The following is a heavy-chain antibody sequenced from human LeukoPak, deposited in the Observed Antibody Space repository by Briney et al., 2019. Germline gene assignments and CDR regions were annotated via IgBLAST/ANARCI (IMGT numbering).Heavy chain of an antibody. CDR1: GGSISRYY. CDR2: IYSSGST. D-gene: IGHD5-18*01. V-gene: IGHV4-59*01. Sequence: SETLSLTCTVSGGSISRYYWSWIRQPPGKGLEWIGYIYSSGSTNYNPSLKSRVTISVDTSKNQFSLKLSSVTAADTAVYYCARGEAAIYGGQGTRVTVSS. J-gene: IGHJ4*02. CDR3: ARGEAAIY.